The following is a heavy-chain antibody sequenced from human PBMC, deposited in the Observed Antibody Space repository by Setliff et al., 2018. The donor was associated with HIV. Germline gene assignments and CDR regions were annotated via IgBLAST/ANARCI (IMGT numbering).Heavy chain of an antibody. CDR3: TKERGDGYGYYFHY. D-gene: IGHD5-12*01. CDR1: GFTFSRFN. J-gene: IGHJ4*02. Sequence: GGSLRLSCAASGFTFSRFNMNWVRQAPGKGLECISYISSSASTLYYADSVKGRFTISRDNAKNSVYLQMNSLRADDTAVYYCTKERGDGYGYYFHYWGQGTLVTVSS. CDR2: ISSSASTL. V-gene: IGHV3-48*01.